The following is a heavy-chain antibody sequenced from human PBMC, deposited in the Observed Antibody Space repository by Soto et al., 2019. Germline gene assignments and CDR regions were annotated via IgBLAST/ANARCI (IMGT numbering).Heavy chain of an antibody. V-gene: IGHV3-30-3*01. CDR3: ARDYFGGGDGLSGMDV. Sequence: GGSLRLSCAASGFTFSSYAMHWVRQAPGKGLEWVAVISYDGSNKYYADSVKGRFTISRDNSKNTLYLQMNSLRAEDTAVYYCARDYFGGGDGLSGMDVWGQGTTVTVSS. CDR2: ISYDGSNK. D-gene: IGHD2-21*02. CDR1: GFTFSSYA. J-gene: IGHJ6*02.